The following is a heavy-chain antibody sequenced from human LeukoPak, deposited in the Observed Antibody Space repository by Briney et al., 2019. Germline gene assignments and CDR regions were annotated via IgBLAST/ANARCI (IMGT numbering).Heavy chain of an antibody. CDR3: ARGRDHSSSWGDYYYYMDV. D-gene: IGHD6-13*01. CDR1: GGTFSSYA. V-gene: IGHV1-69*05. CDR2: IIPIFGTA. Sequence: PVASVKVSCKASGGTFSSYAISWVRQAPGQGLEWMGGIIPIFGTANYAQKFQGRVTTTTDESTSTAYMELSSLRSEDTAVYYCARGRDHSSSWGDYYYYMDVWGKGTTVTVSS. J-gene: IGHJ6*03.